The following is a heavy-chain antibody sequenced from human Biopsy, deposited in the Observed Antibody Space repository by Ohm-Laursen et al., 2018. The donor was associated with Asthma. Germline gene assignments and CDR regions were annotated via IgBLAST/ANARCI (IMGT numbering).Heavy chain of an antibody. D-gene: IGHD2-2*01. CDR3: ARKAGSCISRTCYSLDF. CDR2: INSVFGTT. V-gene: IGHV1-69*01. CDR1: GGTFNTYV. J-gene: IGHJ4*02. Sequence: SSVKVSCKPLGGTFNTYVIGWVRQAPGQGLEWMGGINSVFGTTTYPQKFQDRVTITADDSTSTVYMEVSSLRSEDTAVYYCARKAGSCISRTCYSLDFWGQGTLVTVSS.